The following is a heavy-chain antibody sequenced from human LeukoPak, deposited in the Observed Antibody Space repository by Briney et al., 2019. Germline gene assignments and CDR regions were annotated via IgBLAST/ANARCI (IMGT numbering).Heavy chain of an antibody. V-gene: IGHV5-51*01. D-gene: IGHD3-16*02. CDR1: GYSFTTYW. Sequence: GESLKISCKASGYSFTTYWIGWVRQMPGKGLEWMGIIYPGDSDTRYSPSFQGQVTISADKSISTAYLQWSSLKASDTAMYYCARHVHDYVWGSYRHPDYWGQGTLVTVSS. CDR3: ARHVHDYVWGSYRHPDY. J-gene: IGHJ4*02. CDR2: IYPGDSDT.